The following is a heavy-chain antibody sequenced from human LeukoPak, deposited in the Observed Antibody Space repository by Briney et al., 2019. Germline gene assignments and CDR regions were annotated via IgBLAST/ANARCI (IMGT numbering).Heavy chain of an antibody. CDR1: GFTFSSYW. CDR3: ASEGGHYYDSSGYLDY. J-gene: IGHJ4*02. V-gene: IGHV3-74*01. Sequence: GGSLRLSCAASGFTFSSYWMHWVRQAPGKGLVWVSRINSDGSSTSYADSVKGRFTISRDNAKNTLYLQMNSLRAEDTAVYYCASEGGHYYDSSGYLDYWGQGTLVTVSS. CDR2: INSDGSST. D-gene: IGHD3-22*01.